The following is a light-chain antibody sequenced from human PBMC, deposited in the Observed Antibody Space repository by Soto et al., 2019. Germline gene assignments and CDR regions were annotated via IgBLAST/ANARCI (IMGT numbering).Light chain of an antibody. J-gene: IGLJ1*01. Sequence: QSVRTQPASVAGSPGRWITISCTGSVSDVGNFGPVSWYQQHPGQVPKLIIYEGNRRPSGVSSRFSGSKSGNTASLTISGLQAEDEADYYCCSYVGARTYVFGTGTKVTVL. CDR1: VSDVGNFGP. CDR2: EGN. V-gene: IGLV2-23*01. CDR3: CSYVGARTYV.